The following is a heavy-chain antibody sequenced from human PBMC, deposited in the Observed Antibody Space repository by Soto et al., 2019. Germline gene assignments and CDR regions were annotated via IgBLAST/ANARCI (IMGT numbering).Heavy chain of an antibody. D-gene: IGHD3-22*01. CDR3: ARGDYYDTSGPFSDAFDI. CDR2: IKPDGSEK. CDR1: GFTFSTYW. J-gene: IGHJ3*02. Sequence: PGVSLRLSSAASGFTFSTYWLSRVRPAPGKGLEWVANIKPDGSEKWYVDSVKGRFTISRDNAKNLLYLQMNSLRAEDTAVYYCARGDYYDTSGPFSDAFDIWGQGT. V-gene: IGHV3-7*04.